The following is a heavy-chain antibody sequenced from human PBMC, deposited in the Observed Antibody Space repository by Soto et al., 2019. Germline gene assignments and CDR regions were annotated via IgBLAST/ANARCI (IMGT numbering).Heavy chain of an antibody. V-gene: IGHV4-34*01. CDR3: ARWRGYGSGFLIYYYYGMDV. CDR1: GESFSSYY. CDR2: INHSGST. J-gene: IGHJ6*02. D-gene: IGHD3-10*01. Sequence: SETLSLTCAVYGESFSSYYWCWRRQPPGKGVEWRGEINHSGSTNYYPSLKSRVTISVDTTKNQFSLKLSSVTAADTAVYYCARWRGYGSGFLIYYYYGMDVWGQGTTVTVSS.